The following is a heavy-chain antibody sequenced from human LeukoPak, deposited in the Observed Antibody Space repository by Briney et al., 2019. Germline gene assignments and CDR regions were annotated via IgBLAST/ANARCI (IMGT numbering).Heavy chain of an antibody. CDR3: ARGYSGSYGRFDY. D-gene: IGHD1-26*01. Sequence: SETLSLTCTVSGGSISSYYWSWLRQPPGKGLEWIGYIYYSGSTSYNPSLKSRVTISVDTSKNQFSLKLSSVTAADTAVYCCARGYSGSYGRFDYWGQGTLVTVSS. J-gene: IGHJ4*02. V-gene: IGHV4-59*01. CDR1: GGSISSYY. CDR2: IYYSGST.